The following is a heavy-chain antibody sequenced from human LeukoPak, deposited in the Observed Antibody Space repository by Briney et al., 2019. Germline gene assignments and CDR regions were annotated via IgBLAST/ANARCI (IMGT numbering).Heavy chain of an antibody. CDR1: GGTFSSYA. Sequence: GASVKVSCKASGGTFSSYAISWVRQAPGQGLEWMGWINPNSGGTNYAQKFQGRVTMTRDTSISTAYMELSRLRSDDTAVYYCARSPKISRNYDFWSAHGVEGCWFDPWGQGTLVTVSS. J-gene: IGHJ5*02. CDR2: INPNSGGT. CDR3: ARSPKISRNYDFWSAHGVEGCWFDP. V-gene: IGHV1-2*02. D-gene: IGHD3-3*01.